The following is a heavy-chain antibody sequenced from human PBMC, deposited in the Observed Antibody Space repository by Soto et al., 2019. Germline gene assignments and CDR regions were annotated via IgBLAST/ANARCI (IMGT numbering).Heavy chain of an antibody. V-gene: IGHV3-53*01. D-gene: IGHD2-15*01. J-gene: IGHJ5*02. CDR2: IYSGGDT. Sequence: EVQRVESGGGVIQPGGSLILTCAAYGFSVSSHYMSWVRQAPGKGLEWVSFIYSGGDTYYADSVQGRFTISRDNYKNTSYLQMTSLRVVDTAFYYCARDCSGGSCYPALGAWGEGILVTVSS. CDR3: ARDCSGGSCYPALGA. CDR1: GFSVSSHY.